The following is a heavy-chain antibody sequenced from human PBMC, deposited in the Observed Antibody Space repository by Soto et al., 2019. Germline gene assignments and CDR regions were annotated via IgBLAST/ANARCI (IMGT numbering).Heavy chain of an antibody. J-gene: IGHJ4*02. CDR1: GFTFSDHY. V-gene: IGHV3-72*01. CDR2: TRNKANSYTT. Sequence: GGFLRLSCAASGFTFSDHYMDWVRQAPGKGLEWVGRTRNKANSYTTEYAASVKGRFTISRDDSKNSLYLQMNSLKTEDTAVYYCARVKAAAGTIDYWGRGTLVTVSS. CDR3: ARVKAAAGTIDY. D-gene: IGHD6-13*01.